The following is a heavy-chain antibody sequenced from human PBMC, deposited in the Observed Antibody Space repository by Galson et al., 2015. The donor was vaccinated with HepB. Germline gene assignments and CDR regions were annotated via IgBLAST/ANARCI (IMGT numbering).Heavy chain of an antibody. CDR2: INPGGGST. V-gene: IGHV1-46*04. CDR1: GYTFTTYF. Sequence: SVKVSCKASGYTFTTYFMHWVRQAPGQGLEWMGIINPGGGSTTYAQRLQGRVTMTSDTSTSTVYMGLSSLRSEDTAVYYCAKSKGKWELDYWGQGTLVTVSS. J-gene: IGHJ4*02. D-gene: IGHD1-26*01. CDR3: AKSKGKWELDY.